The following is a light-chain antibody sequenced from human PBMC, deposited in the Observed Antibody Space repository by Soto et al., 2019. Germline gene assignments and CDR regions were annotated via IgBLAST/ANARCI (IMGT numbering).Light chain of an antibody. J-gene: IGKJ3*01. V-gene: IGKV3-20*01. Sequence: EIVLTQSPGTLSLSAWERATLSVRASQTDSSNSLAWYQQKPGQAPRFLIYGASHRAIGIPDRFSGSGSGTAFTLTISRLEPADFAVYYCLQYANSPFTFGPGTKVDIK. CDR3: LQYANSPFT. CDR2: GAS. CDR1: QTDSSNS.